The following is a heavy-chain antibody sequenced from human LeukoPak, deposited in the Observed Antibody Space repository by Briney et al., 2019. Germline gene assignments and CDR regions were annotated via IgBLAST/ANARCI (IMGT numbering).Heavy chain of an antibody. CDR3: AIPTYYHDSSGATGAFDI. D-gene: IGHD3-22*01. V-gene: IGHV5-51*01. Sequence: GESLEISCKGSGYSFTSYWIGWVRQMPGKGLEWMGIIYPGDSDTRYSPSFQGQVTISADKSISTAYLQWSSLKASDTAMYYCAIPTYYHDSSGATGAFDIWGQGTMVTVSS. CDR2: IYPGDSDT. CDR1: GYSFTSYW. J-gene: IGHJ3*02.